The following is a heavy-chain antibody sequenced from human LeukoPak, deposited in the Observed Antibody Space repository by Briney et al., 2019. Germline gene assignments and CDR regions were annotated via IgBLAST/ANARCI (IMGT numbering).Heavy chain of an antibody. CDR2: INPNSGGI. CDR1: GYIFTGYY. J-gene: IGHJ4*02. CDR3: ARVDIVMALYYFDY. V-gene: IGHV1-2*02. D-gene: IGHD5-12*01. Sequence: ASVKVSCKASGYIFTGYYMHWVRQAPGQGLEWMGWINPNSGGIKYAQKFQGRVTMTRDTSISTAYMELSSLRSDDTAVYYRARVDIVMALYYFDYWGQGTQVTVSS.